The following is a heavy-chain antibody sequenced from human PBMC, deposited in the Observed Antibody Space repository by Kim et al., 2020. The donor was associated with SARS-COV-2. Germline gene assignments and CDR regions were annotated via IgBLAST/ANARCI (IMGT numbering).Heavy chain of an antibody. D-gene: IGHD2-2*01. CDR1: GYSFTSYW. Sequence: GESLKISCKGSGYSFTSYWIGWVRQMPGKGLEWMGIFYPGDSDTRYSPSFQGQVTISADKSISTAYLQWSRLKASDTAMYYCARLLPAARSPWFDPWGQGTLVTVSS. V-gene: IGHV5-51*01. J-gene: IGHJ5*02. CDR3: ARLLPAARSPWFDP. CDR2: FYPGDSDT.